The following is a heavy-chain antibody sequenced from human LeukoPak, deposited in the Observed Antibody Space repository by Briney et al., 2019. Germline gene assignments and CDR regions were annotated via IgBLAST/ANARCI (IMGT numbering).Heavy chain of an antibody. CDR2: IYYSGST. CDR3: ARGTHDGDFHYFDY. CDR1: GGSISSSSYY. J-gene: IGHJ4*02. V-gene: IGHV4-39*07. Sequence: PSETLSLTCTVSGGSISSSSYYWGWIRQPPGKGLEWIGSIYYSGSTYYNPSLKSRVTISVDTSKNQFSLKLSSVTAADTAVYYCARGTHDGDFHYFDYWGQGTLVTVSS. D-gene: IGHD4-17*01.